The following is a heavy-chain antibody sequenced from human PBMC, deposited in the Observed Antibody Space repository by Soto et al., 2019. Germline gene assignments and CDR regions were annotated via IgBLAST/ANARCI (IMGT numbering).Heavy chain of an antibody. D-gene: IGHD3-9*01. CDR3: ARPSAIFGPNHSDY. V-gene: IGHV1-69*06. CDR1: GGTFSSYA. Sequence: QVQLVQSGAEVKKPGSSVKVSCKASGGTFSSYAISWVRQAPVQGLEWMGGIIPIFGTANYAHKFHVRVTITADKSTTTAYTELSSLRYEDKAVYYCARPSAIFGPNHSDYWGQGPLVTVSS. J-gene: IGHJ4*02. CDR2: IIPIFGTA.